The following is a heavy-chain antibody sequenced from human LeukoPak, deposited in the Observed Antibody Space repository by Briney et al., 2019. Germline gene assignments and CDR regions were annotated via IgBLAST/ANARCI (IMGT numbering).Heavy chain of an antibody. CDR2: ISYDGSNK. CDR3: AKDLMVRRSNWFDP. CDR1: GFTFSSYG. J-gene: IGHJ5*02. D-gene: IGHD3-10*01. Sequence: GGSLRLSCAASGFTFSSYGMHWVRQAPGKGLEWVAVISYDGSNKYYADSVKGRFTISRDNSKNTLYLQMNSLRAEDTAVYYCAKDLMVRRSNWFDPWGQGTLVTVSS. V-gene: IGHV3-30*18.